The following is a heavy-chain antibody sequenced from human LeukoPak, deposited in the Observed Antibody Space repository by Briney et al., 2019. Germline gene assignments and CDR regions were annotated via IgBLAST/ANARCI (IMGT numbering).Heavy chain of an antibody. CDR2: ISDSGST. CDR1: GGSISNYY. V-gene: IGHV4-59*08. CDR3: ARQGAVAGTYYYYALDV. J-gene: IGHJ6*02. D-gene: IGHD6-19*01. Sequence: PSETLSLTCTVSGGSISNYYWSWIRQPPEKGLEWIGYISDSGSTTHNPSLKSRVTMSVDSSKNQFSLKLSSLTATDTAVYYCARQGAVAGTYYYYALDVWGQGTTVTVSS.